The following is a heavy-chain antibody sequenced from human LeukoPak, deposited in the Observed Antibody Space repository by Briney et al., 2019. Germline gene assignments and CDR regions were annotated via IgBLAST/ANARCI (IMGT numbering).Heavy chain of an antibody. CDR3: ARVREFDT. J-gene: IGHJ3*02. Sequence: ASVKVSCKASGYTFTDYYMHWVRQAPGQGLEWMGCINPNTGGTNYAQKFQGRVTMTRDTSVSTAYMELNRLGYDDTAVYYCARVREFDTWGQGTMVTVSS. CDR1: GYTFTDYY. V-gene: IGHV1-2*02. CDR2: INPNTGGT.